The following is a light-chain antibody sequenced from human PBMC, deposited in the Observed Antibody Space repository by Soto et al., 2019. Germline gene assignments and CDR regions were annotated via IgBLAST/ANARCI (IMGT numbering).Light chain of an antibody. Sequence: DIQMTQSPSTLSASVGDSVTITCRASQCISSWLAWYQRKPGKAPKLLIYAASSLQSGVPSRFSGSGSGTDFTLTISSLQPEDFATYYCQQANSFPLTFGGGTKVDIK. CDR1: QCISSW. CDR2: AAS. CDR3: QQANSFPLT. J-gene: IGKJ4*01. V-gene: IGKV1-12*01.